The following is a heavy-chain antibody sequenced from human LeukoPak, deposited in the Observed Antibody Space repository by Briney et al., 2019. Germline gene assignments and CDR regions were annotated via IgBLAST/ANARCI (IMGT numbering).Heavy chain of an antibody. CDR1: GFTFSSYG. Sequence: GGSLRLSCAASGFTFSSYGMHWVRQAPGKGLEWVAVIWYDGSNKYYADSVKGRFTISRDNSKNTLYLQMNSLRAEDTAVYYCARDRNYNDSSGYDAFDIWGQGTMDTVSS. CDR3: ARDRNYNDSSGYDAFDI. J-gene: IGHJ3*02. V-gene: IGHV3-33*01. D-gene: IGHD3-22*01. CDR2: IWYDGSNK.